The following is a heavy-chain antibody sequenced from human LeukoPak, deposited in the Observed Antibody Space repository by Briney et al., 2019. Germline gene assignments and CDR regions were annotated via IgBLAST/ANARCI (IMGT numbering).Heavy chain of an antibody. J-gene: IGHJ4*02. CDR3: AREWGLIAVAGGPGY. CDR2: IWYDGHNN. V-gene: IGHV3-33*01. CDR1: GFTFSKYG. Sequence: GGSLRLSCVASGFTFSKYGMHWVRQAPGKGLQWLAIIWYDGHNNYYADSVKGRFTISRDNSKNTLFLEMDDLKAEDTAVYYCAREWGLIAVAGGPGYWGQGTLVTVSS. D-gene: IGHD2-21*01.